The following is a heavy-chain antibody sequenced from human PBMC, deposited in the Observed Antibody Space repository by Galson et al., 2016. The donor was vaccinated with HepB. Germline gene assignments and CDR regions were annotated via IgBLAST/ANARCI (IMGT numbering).Heavy chain of an antibody. V-gene: IGHV1-69*13. Sequence: SVKVSCKAAGGIFSSHAISWVRQAPGQGLEWMGGIIPSFGTPTYAQKFQGRVTITADESTSTVPMELSSLKSEDTAVYYCARDLGYSDDLGDSWGQGTLVTVSS. CDR2: IIPSFGTP. J-gene: IGHJ4*02. D-gene: IGHD5-12*01. CDR1: GGIFSSHA. CDR3: ARDLGYSDDLGDS.